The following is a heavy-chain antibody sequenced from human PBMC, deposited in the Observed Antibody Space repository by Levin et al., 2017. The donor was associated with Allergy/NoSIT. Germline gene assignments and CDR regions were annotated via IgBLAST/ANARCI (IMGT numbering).Heavy chain of an antibody. CDR1: GFTFSSFS. D-gene: IGHD4/OR15-4a*01. Sequence: GESLKISCEASGFTFSSFSMTWVRQPPGKGLEWVSSISFSSSYMHYADSVKGRSTISRDNTRSSLYLQMNSLRDEDTAVYYCATNKVLYPMTHYKYWGQGILVTVSS. J-gene: IGHJ4*02. CDR2: ISFSSSYM. CDR3: ATNKVLYPMTHYKY. V-gene: IGHV3-21*06.